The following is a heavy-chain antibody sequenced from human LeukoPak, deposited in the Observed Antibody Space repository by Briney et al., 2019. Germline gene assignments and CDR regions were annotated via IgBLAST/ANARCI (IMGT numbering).Heavy chain of an antibody. J-gene: IGHJ3*01. CDR3: ARNAFDS. Sequence: DPGGSLRLPCAASGFTFSGYEMNWVRQVPGKGLEWVSCITTSSNTYYADSVRGRFTISRDNAKSSLYLQMNSLRADDTAIYYCARNAFDSWGQGTRVTVPS. CDR2: ITTSSNT. CDR1: GFTFSGYE. V-gene: IGHV3-48*03.